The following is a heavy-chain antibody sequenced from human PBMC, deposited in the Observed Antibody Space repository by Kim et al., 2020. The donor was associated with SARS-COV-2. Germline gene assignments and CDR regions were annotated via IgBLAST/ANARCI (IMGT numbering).Heavy chain of an antibody. J-gene: IGHJ4*02. D-gene: IGHD6-19*01. CDR1: GFTFSRYA. CDR3: AKDHPSSGWPTFDS. CDR2: VNNGGNA. V-gene: IGHV3-23*01. Sequence: GGSLRLSCAASGFTFSRYAMSWVRQAPGKGPEWIAAVNNGGNASYANSAKGRFTVSRDNNRNTLDLQMNSLTAEDTALYFCAKDHPSSGWPTFDSWGQGT.